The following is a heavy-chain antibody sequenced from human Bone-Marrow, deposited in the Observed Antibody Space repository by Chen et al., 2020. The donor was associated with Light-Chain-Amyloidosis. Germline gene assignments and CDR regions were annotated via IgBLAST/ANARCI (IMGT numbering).Heavy chain of an antibody. CDR3: AKAIVSPGLGRQKRGYHFDS. D-gene: IGHD1-26*01. Sequence: DVQLLESGGGLVQPGGSLRLSCAASGFIFSNSAMSWVRQAPGKGLGWVSGISGSGNSIFYADSVKGRFTISRDNSKDTLSLQMNSLRDDDMAIYYCAKAIVSPGLGRQKRGYHFDSWGQGTLVTVSS. CDR1: GFIFSNSA. CDR2: ISGSGNSI. J-gene: IGHJ4*02. V-gene: IGHV3-23*01.